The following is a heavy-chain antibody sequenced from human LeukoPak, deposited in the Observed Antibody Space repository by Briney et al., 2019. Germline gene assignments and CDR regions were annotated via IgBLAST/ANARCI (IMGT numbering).Heavy chain of an antibody. CDR2: IYYSGST. V-gene: IGHV4-61*01. Sequence: SETLSLTCTVSGGSVSSGSYYWSWIRQPPGKGLEWIGYIYYSGSTNYNPSLKSRVTISVDTSKSQFSLKLSSVTAADTAVYYCARSPNYYYYGMDVWGKGTTVTVSS. J-gene: IGHJ6*04. CDR3: ARSPNYYYYGMDV. CDR1: GGSVSSGSYY.